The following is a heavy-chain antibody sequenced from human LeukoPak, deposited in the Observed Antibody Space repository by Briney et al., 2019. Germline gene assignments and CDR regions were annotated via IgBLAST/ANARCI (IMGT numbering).Heavy chain of an antibody. Sequence: SETLSLTCTVSGGSISSYYWSWIRQPPGKGLEWIGYIYYSGSTNYNPCLKSRVTISVDTSKNQFSLKLSSVTAADTAVYYCARGVWEQLVLYYYYYMDVWGKGTTVTVSS. CDR3: ARGVWEQLVLYYYYYMDV. J-gene: IGHJ6*03. CDR2: IYYSGST. D-gene: IGHD6-13*01. CDR1: GGSISSYY. V-gene: IGHV4-59*01.